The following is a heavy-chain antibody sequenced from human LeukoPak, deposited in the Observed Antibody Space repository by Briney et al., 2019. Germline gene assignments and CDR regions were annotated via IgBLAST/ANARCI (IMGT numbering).Heavy chain of an antibody. CDR2: IYYSGST. D-gene: IGHD3-22*01. V-gene: IGHV4-39*07. CDR3: ARLVGVYDSSPFDY. Sequence: SETLSLTCTASGGSISSSSYYWGWIRQPPGKGLEWIGNIYYSGSTNYNPSLKSRVTISVDTSKNQFSLKLSSVTAADTAVYYCARLVGVYDSSPFDYWGQGTLVTVSS. CDR1: GGSISSSSYY. J-gene: IGHJ4*02.